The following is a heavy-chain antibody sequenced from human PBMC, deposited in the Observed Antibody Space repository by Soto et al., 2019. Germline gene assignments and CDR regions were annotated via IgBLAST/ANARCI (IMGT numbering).Heavy chain of an antibody. CDR2: ISRGGTNK. V-gene: IGHV3-30*18. J-gene: IGHJ6*03. CDR3: AKDRGDASGSYLCLDV. Sequence: QVQLVGSGGGVVQPGRSLRLSCAASGFTFSSYGMHWVRQAPGKGLEWVAVISRGGTNKYYADGVKGRFTNSRDNSKNTLYLEMNRLRAEDTDVYYCAKDRGDASGSYLCLDVWGKGTTVTVS. D-gene: IGHD3-10*01. CDR1: GFTFSSYG.